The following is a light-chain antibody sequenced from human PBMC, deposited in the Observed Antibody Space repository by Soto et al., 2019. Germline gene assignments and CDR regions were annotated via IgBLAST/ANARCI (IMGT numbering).Light chain of an antibody. CDR2: AAS. CDR1: ENIYSY. V-gene: IGKV1-39*01. Sequence: DLPMTQSPSSLSASIGGRVSITCRASENIYSYLNWYQQKPGTAPKLLIYAASSLRGGVPARFSGSGSGTDFTLTITNLQPDDFATYYCQQSYSIPRTFGGGTKVDIE. J-gene: IGKJ4*01. CDR3: QQSYSIPRT.